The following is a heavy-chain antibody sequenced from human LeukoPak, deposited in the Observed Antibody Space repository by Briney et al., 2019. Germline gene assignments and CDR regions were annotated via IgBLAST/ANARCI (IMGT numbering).Heavy chain of an antibody. V-gene: IGHV3-23*01. CDR3: ANERAGYTNPYYIDY. CDR2: ISGNGANT. CDR1: GFTFSTYA. J-gene: IGHJ4*02. Sequence: GGSLRLSCAASGFTFSTYAMSWVRQAPGKGLEWVSTISGNGANTYYADSVGGLFTISRDNSMNTLYLHMTSPREEDTAVYYCANERAGYTNPYYIDYWGQGPLVTVSS. D-gene: IGHD3-16*02.